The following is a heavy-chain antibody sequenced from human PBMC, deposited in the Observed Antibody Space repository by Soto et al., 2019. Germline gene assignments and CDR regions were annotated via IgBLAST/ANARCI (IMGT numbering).Heavy chain of an antibody. Sequence: QLQLQESGSGLVKPSQTLSLTCAVSGGSISSGGYSWSWIRQPPGKGLEWIGYIYNSGSTYYNPSLKSRVTISVDRSKCQVSLKLSSVPAEDTAVHYCAGGIAARPVGYWCQGTLVTVSS. J-gene: IGHJ4*02. CDR1: GGSISSGGYS. V-gene: IGHV4-30-2*01. CDR2: IYNSGST. D-gene: IGHD6-25*01. CDR3: AGGIAARPVGY.